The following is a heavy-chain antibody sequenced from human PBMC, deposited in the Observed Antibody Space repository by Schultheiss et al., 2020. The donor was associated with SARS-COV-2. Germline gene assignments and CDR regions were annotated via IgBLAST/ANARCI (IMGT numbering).Heavy chain of an antibody. CDR3: AKGAVAGDEAFHL. J-gene: IGHJ3*01. V-gene: IGHV3-74*01. CDR1: GFTFSSYW. CDR2: IKGDGEGT. D-gene: IGHD6-19*01. Sequence: GGSLRLSCAAAGFTFSSYWMHWVRQAPGKGLVWVSRIKGDGEGTVNADSVKGRFTISRDNSKNTLYLQMNSLRAEDTAVYYCAKGAVAGDEAFHLWGQGTMVTVSS.